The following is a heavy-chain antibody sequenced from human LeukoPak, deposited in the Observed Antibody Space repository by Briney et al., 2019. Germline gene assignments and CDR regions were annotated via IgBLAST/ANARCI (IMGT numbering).Heavy chain of an antibody. CDR1: GGSISSSSYY. CDR3: ARDPSSIAAPDV. J-gene: IGHJ6*04. D-gene: IGHD6-6*01. CDR2: IYYSGST. V-gene: IGHV4-39*07. Sequence: SETLSLTCTVSGGSISSSSYYWGWIRQPPGKGLEWIGSIYYSGSTYYNPSLKSRVTISVDTSKNQFSLKLSSVTAADTAVYYCARDPSSIAAPDVWGKGTTVTVSS.